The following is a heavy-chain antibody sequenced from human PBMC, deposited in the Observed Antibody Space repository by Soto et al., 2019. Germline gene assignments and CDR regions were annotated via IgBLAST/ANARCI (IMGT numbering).Heavy chain of an antibody. D-gene: IGHD5-18*01. V-gene: IGHV4-59*07. CDR2: LNDRGSA. CDR1: GGSIGVSD. Sequence: ADNLSLTCRGYGGSIGVSDWAWIRLSPGAGLEGMGVLNDRGSANYTLCLDRGVPISLDPSKLQSFLRLNSATAADTALYYCASATYRRDGYLMRTPQVDSWGQGIRVTVSS. J-gene: IGHJ4*02. CDR3: ASATYRRDGYLMRTPQVDS.